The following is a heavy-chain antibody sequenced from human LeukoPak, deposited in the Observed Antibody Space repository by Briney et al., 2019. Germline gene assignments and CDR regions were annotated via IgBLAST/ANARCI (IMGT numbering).Heavy chain of an antibody. D-gene: IGHD2-2*01. CDR2: INSDGSGT. V-gene: IGHV3-74*01. CDR3: ARGDCSSTSCYGVVGYYYYYGMDV. J-gene: IGHJ6*02. Sequence: GGSLRLSCAASGFTFSSYWMHWVRQAPGKGLVWVSRINSDGSGTSYADSVKGRFTISRDNAKNTLYLQMNSLRAEDTAVYYCARGDCSSTSCYGVVGYYYYYGMDVWGQGTTVTVSS. CDR1: GFTFSSYW.